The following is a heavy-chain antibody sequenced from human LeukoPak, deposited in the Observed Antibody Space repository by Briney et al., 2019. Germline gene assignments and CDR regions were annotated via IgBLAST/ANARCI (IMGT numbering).Heavy chain of an antibody. CDR2: RNT. Sequence: RNTDYADSVKGRFTISRDKSKNTLYLQMKSLRAEDTAVSYCIRDYGEYWGEGTLVTVSS. D-gene: IGHD3-10*01. V-gene: IGHV3-53*03. CDR3: IRDYGEY. J-gene: IGHJ4*02.